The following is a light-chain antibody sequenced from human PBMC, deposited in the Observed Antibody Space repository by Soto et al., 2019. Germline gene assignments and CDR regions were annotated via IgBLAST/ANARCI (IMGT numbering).Light chain of an antibody. CDR2: DAS. CDR1: QSVSSY. Sequence: EIVLTQSPAILSMSPGERATLSCRASQSVSSYFAWYQQKPGQAPRLLIYDASNRATGVPARFSGSGSGTDFTLTISSLEPEDFAVYYCQQRRYWPVTFGQGTKGEIK. CDR3: QQRRYWPVT. J-gene: IGKJ1*01. V-gene: IGKV3-11*01.